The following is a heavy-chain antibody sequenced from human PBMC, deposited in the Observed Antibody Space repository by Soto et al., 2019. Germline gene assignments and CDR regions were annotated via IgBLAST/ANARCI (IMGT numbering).Heavy chain of an antibody. CDR3: ARGAALAGKLDL. D-gene: IGHD6-19*01. J-gene: IGHJ4*02. CDR2: IRSKANSYAT. Sequence: EVQLVESGGGLVQPGGSLKLSCAASGFTFSGSALHWVRQASGKGLEWVGRIRSKANSYATTYAASVKGRFTISRDNAKDSLHLQMNSLTGEDSAVYYCARGAALAGKLDLWGQGTLVTVSS. V-gene: IGHV3-73*02. CDR1: GFTFSGSA.